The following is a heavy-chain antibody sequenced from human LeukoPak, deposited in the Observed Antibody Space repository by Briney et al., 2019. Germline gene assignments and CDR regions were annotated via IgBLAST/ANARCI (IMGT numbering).Heavy chain of an antibody. Sequence: SETLSLTCTVSGGSISSYYWSWIRQPPGKGLEWIGYIYYSGSTNHNPSLKSRVTISVDTSKNQFSLKLRSVTAADTAVYYCASQAHDYGSDLYFDLWGRGTLVTVSS. J-gene: IGHJ2*01. V-gene: IGHV4-59*08. D-gene: IGHD4-17*01. CDR2: IYYSGST. CDR3: ASQAHDYGSDLYFDL. CDR1: GGSISSYY.